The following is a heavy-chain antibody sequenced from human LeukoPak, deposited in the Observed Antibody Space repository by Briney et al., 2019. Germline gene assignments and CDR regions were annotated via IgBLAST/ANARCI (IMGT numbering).Heavy chain of an antibody. CDR1: GGSISSSSYY. CDR3: ARIGHEDYYFDY. J-gene: IGHJ4*02. V-gene: IGHV4-39*01. CDR2: IYYSGST. Sequence: PETLSLTCTVSGGSISSSSYYWGWIRQPPGKGLEWIGSIYYSGSTYYNPSLKSRVTISVDTSKNQFSLKLSSVTAADTAVYYCARIGHEDYYFDYWGQGTLVTVSS.